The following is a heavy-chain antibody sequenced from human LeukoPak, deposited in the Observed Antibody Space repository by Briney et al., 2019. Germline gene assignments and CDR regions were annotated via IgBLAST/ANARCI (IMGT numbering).Heavy chain of an antibody. CDR1: RFTFSSHS. CDR3: ARGVTGTAYGNWFDP. CDR2: INTDGSST. D-gene: IGHD6-19*01. J-gene: IGHJ5*02. Sequence: GGSLRLSCAASRFTFSSHSMNWVRQAPGKGLVWVSRINTDGSSTSYADSVKGRFTISRDNAKNSLYLQMDSLRVEDTAVYYCARGVTGTAYGNWFDPWGQGTPVTVSS. V-gene: IGHV3-74*01.